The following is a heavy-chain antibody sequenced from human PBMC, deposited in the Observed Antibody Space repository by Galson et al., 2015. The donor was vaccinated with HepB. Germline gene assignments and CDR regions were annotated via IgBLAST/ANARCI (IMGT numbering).Heavy chain of an antibody. J-gene: IGHJ4*02. CDR3: AREYYYGSGSYTGDSGYYFVY. Sequence: QSGAEVKKPGESLKISCKGSGYSFTSYWIGWVRQMPGKGLEWMGIIYPGDSDTRYSPSFQGQVTISADKSISTAYLQWSSLKASDTAMYYCAREYYYGSGSYTGDSGYYFVYWGQGTLVTVSS. D-gene: IGHD3-10*01. CDR2: IYPGDSDT. CDR1: GYSFTSYW. V-gene: IGHV5-51*01.